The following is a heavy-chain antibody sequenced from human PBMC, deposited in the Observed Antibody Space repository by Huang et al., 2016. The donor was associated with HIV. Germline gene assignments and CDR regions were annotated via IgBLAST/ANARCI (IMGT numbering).Heavy chain of an antibody. CDR3: AAGVVPAADYYYYYGMDV. J-gene: IGHJ6*02. V-gene: IGHV1-2*02. D-gene: IGHD2-2*01. Sequence: QVQLVQSGAEVKKPGASVKVSCKASGYTFTGYYMHWVRQAPGQGLEWMGWSNPNRGGTKYAQKFKGRVTMTRDTSISTGYMELSRLRSDDTAVYYCAAGVVPAADYYYYYGMDVWGQGTTVTVSS. CDR1: GYTFTGYY. CDR2: SNPNRGGT.